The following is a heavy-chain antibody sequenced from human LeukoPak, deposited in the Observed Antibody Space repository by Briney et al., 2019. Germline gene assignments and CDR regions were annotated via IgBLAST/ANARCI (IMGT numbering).Heavy chain of an antibody. CDR2: IYTSGST. V-gene: IGHV4-4*08. D-gene: IGHD2-2*01. CDR1: GGSISSYY. CDR3: ARDQEAYCSSTSCYEYYYYMDV. Sequence: SETLSLTCTVSGGSISSYYWSWVRQPPGKGLVWIGRIYTSGSTNYNPSLKSRVTISVDTSKNQFSLKLSSVTAADTAVYYCARDQEAYCSSTSCYEYYYYMDVWGKGTTVTISS. J-gene: IGHJ6*03.